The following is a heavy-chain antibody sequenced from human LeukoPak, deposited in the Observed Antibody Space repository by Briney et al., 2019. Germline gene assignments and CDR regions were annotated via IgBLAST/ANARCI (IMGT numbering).Heavy chain of an antibody. CDR2: ITGSGVTT. D-gene: IGHD4-11*01. J-gene: IGHJ4*02. CDR1: DLTFTAYT. CDR3: AKRHSANTVPFDY. Sequence: GGSLRLSCVASDLTFTAYTMAWVRQAPGKGLEWVLSITGSGVTTYSADSVKGRFTISRDNSKNTLYLQMNSLRADDTAVYYCAKRHSANTVPFDYWGQGTVVTVSS. V-gene: IGHV3-23*01.